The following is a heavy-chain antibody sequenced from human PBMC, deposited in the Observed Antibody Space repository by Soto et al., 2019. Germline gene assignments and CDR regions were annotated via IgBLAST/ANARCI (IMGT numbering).Heavy chain of an antibody. CDR3: ARQYRWEPVYYYFDY. CDR1: GGSFSGYY. D-gene: IGHD1-26*01. CDR2: IYYSGST. V-gene: IGHV4-34*01. Sequence: SETLSLTCAVYGGSFSGYYWTWIRQPPGKGLEWIGSIYYSGSTYYNPSLKSRVTISVDTSKNQFSLKLSSVTAADTAVYYCARQYRWEPVYYYFDYWGQGTLVTVSS. J-gene: IGHJ4*02.